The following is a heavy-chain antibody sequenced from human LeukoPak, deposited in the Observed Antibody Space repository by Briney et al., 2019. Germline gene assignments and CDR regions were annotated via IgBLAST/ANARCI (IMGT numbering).Heavy chain of an antibody. CDR3: ARDRTALVVVDATFNWFDP. D-gene: IGHD2-15*01. CDR2: INPNSGGA. CDR1: GYTFTGYY. Sequence: ASVKVSCKASGYTFTGYYMHWVRQAPGQGLEWMGWINPNSGGATYAPKFQGRVTMTRDTSISTAYLELNRLRSDDTAVYYCARDRTALVVVDATFNWFDPWGQGTLVTVSS. V-gene: IGHV1-2*02. J-gene: IGHJ5*02.